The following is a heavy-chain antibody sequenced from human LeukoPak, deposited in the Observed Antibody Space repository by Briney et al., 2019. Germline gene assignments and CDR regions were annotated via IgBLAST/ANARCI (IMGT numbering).Heavy chain of an antibody. CDR2: IIPIFGTA. D-gene: IGHD5-24*01. J-gene: IGHJ3*02. V-gene: IGHV1-69*13. Sequence: ASVKVSCKASGYTFTTYAMNWVRQAPGQGLEWMGGIIPIFGTANYAQKFQGRVTITADESTSTACMELSSLRSEDTAVYYCARDGRDGYNLSPNDAFDIWGQGTMVTVSS. CDR1: GYTFTTYA. CDR3: ARDGRDGYNLSPNDAFDI.